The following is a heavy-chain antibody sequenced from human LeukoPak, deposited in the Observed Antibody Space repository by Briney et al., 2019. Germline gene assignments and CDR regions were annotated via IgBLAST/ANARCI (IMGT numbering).Heavy chain of an antibody. CDR1: GYTFIGYY. Sequence: VASVTVSCKASGYTFIGYYMHWVRQAPGQGLEWMGWINPNSGDTNYAQKFQGRVTMTRDTSISTAYMELSRLRSDDTAVYYCAREASYYYDSSPPPGEGWFDPWGQGTLVTVSS. CDR3: AREASYYYDSSPPPGEGWFDP. CDR2: INPNSGDT. V-gene: IGHV1-2*02. J-gene: IGHJ5*02. D-gene: IGHD3-22*01.